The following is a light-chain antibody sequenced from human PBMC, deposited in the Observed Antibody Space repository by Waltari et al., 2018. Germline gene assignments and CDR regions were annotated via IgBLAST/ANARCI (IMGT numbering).Light chain of an antibody. CDR1: QSVSTN. CDR2: GAS. J-gene: IGKJ2*01. CDR3: QQYNSWPPYT. Sequence: EIVMTQSPALLSVSPGERATLSCRASQSVSTNVAWYQQKPGQAPRLLFYGASTRATDIPTRFSGSGSGTEFTLTISSLQSEDFAIYYCQQYNSWPPYTFGQGTKLEIK. V-gene: IGKV3-15*01.